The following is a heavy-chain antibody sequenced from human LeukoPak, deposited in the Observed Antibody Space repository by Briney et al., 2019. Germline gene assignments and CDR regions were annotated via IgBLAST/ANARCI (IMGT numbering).Heavy chain of an antibody. V-gene: IGHV3-23*01. CDR2: ISGSGGST. CDR3: ARDHYYGSGSYENYYYYGMDV. J-gene: IGHJ6*02. D-gene: IGHD3-10*01. CDR1: GFTFSSYA. Sequence: GGSLRLSCAASGFTFSSYAMSWVRQAPGKGLEWVSAISGSGGSTYYADSVKGRFTISRDNSKNSLYLQMNSLRAEDTAVYYCARDHYYGSGSYENYYYYGMDVWGQGTTVTVSS.